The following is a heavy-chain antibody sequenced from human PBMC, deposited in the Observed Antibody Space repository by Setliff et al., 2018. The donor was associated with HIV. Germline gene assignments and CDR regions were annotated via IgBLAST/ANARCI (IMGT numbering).Heavy chain of an antibody. CDR1: GGSINTYY. Sequence: SETLSLTCTVSGGSINTYYWSWIRQPPGQGLEWIGFIYYSGSTDYNTYNPSLKSRVTVIIDIYKNQMSLNLRSVTAADTAVYYCARHLTYDTIPSLTAYGLDVWGQGTTVTVSS. V-gene: IGHV4-59*01. CDR3: ARHLTYDTIPSLTAYGLDV. J-gene: IGHJ6*02. D-gene: IGHD3-22*01. CDR2: IYYSGSTDYN.